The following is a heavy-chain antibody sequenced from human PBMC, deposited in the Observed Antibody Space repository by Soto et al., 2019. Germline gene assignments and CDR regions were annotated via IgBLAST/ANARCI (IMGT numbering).Heavy chain of an antibody. CDR1: RYTFTSYY. D-gene: IGHD3-3*01. J-gene: IGHJ4*02. Sequence: ASVKVSCKASRYTFTSYYIHWVRQSPGQGLEWMGWINPNNGYTKYTQKFQGRVTVTRDTSITTAYLELTRLQSDDTAVYYCAKAKFDFWSGYWSPSLDFWGQGTLVTVSS. CDR2: INPNNGYT. CDR3: AKAKFDFWSGYWSPSLDF. V-gene: IGHV1-2*02.